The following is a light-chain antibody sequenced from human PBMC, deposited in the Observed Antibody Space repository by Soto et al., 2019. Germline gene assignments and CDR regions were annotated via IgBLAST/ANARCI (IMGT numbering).Light chain of an antibody. CDR3: QQLNSYPLT. V-gene: IGKV1-39*01. Sequence: DIQMTQSPSSLSASVGDRVIITCRASQSIRKYLNWYQHKPGKVPTLLIYAASSLQSGVPSRFSGSGSGTEFTLTITSLQPEDFATYYCQQLNSYPLTFGPGTKVDIK. J-gene: IGKJ3*01. CDR1: QSIRKY. CDR2: AAS.